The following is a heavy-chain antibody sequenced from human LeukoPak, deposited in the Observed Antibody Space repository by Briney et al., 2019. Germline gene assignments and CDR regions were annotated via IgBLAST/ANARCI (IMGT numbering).Heavy chain of an antibody. CDR1: GDTINGYY. CDR3: AREAKPANAAGLDV. D-gene: IGHD4/OR15-4a*01. J-gene: IGHJ6*02. V-gene: IGHV4-4*07. Sequence: SETLSLICSVSGDTINGYYWSWIRVPAGKGLEWIGRLYASGNPNYASGTTHTNATLTSRLTMSLDTSKNQLSLKLRSVTAADTAVYYCAREAKPANAAGLDVWGQGTTVTVSS. CDR2: LYASGNP.